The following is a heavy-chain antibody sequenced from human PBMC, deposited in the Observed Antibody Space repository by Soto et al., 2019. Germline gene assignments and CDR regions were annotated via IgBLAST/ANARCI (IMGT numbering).Heavy chain of an antibody. J-gene: IGHJ6*02. CDR1: GASISSLY. D-gene: IGHD2-15*01. V-gene: IGHV4-59*11. CDR3: ARGGWSMDV. Sequence: SETLSLTCTISGASISSLYWSWVRQPPGKGLEWIGYIHYSGSTNYNPSLKGRVTILVDTSKNQFSLRLSSVTAADTAVYYCARGGWSMDVWGQGTTVTVSS. CDR2: IHYSGST.